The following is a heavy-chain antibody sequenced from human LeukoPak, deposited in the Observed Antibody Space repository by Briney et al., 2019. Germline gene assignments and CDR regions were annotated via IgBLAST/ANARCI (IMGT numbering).Heavy chain of an antibody. CDR2: ISVYNGNT. Sequence: ASVKVSCKASGYTFTSYGISWVRQAPGQGLEWMGWISVYNGNTNYAQKLRGRVTMTTDTSTSTAYMELRSLRSDDTAVYYCARDSKEWELLQWEGVDYWGQGTLVTVSS. D-gene: IGHD1-26*01. CDR1: GYTFTSYG. CDR3: ARDSKEWELLQWEGVDY. J-gene: IGHJ4*02. V-gene: IGHV1-18*01.